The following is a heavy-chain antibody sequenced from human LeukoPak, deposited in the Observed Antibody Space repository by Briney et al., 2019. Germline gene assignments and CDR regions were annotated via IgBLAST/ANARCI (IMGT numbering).Heavy chain of an antibody. CDR2: IYPGDSDT. CDR1: GYSFASYW. D-gene: IGHD3-9*01. V-gene: IGHV5-51*01. J-gene: IGHJ6*02. CDR3: QRPGYEILTGRYYGMDV. Sequence: GESLKISCEGSGYSFASYWIGWVRQMPGKGLEWMGMIYPGDSDTRYSPSFQGQVTISAEKSISTAYLQWSSLKASDTALYYCQRPGYEILTGRYYGMDVWGQGTTVTVSS.